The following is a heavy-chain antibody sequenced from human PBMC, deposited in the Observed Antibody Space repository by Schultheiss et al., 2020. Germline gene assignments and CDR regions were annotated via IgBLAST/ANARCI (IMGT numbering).Heavy chain of an antibody. CDR1: GGSISSYY. J-gene: IGHJ4*02. CDR2: IYYSGST. Sequence: SETLSLTCTVSGGSISSYYWSWIRQPPGKGLEWIGYIYYSGSTNYNPSLKSRVTISVDTSKNQFSLKLSSVTAADTAVYYCARVNVRGAINYWGQGTLVTVSS. V-gene: IGHV4-59*12. D-gene: IGHD3-10*01. CDR3: ARVNVRGAINY.